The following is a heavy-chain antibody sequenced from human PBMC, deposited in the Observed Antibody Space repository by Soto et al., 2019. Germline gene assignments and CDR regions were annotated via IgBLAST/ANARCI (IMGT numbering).Heavy chain of an antibody. V-gene: IGHV4-61*01. J-gene: IGHJ6*02. Sequence: QVQLQESGPGLVKPSETLSLTCTVSGGSVSSGSYYWSWIRQPPGKGLEWLGYIYYSGSTNYHPPLRSRVTISVATSKNQSTLKLSSVTAADTAVYYCARGIEGWYQGRYYYGMDVWGQGTTVTVSS. D-gene: IGHD6-19*01. CDR3: ARGIEGWYQGRYYYGMDV. CDR2: IYYSGST. CDR1: GGSVSSGSYY.